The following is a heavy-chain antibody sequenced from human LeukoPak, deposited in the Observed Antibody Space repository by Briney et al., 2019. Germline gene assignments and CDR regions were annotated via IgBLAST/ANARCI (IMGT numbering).Heavy chain of an antibody. J-gene: IGHJ6*03. CDR1: GYTFSDYD. Sequence: ASVKVSCKASGYTFSDYDINWARQATGQGLEWMGWINPNSGNAGYAQKFQGRVTMTRNTSISTAYMELSSLRSEDTAVYYCARALAWGGSSYSYYYMDVWDKGTTVTVSS. CDR2: INPNSGNA. D-gene: IGHD1-26*01. CDR3: ARALAWGGSSYSYYYMDV. V-gene: IGHV1-8*01.